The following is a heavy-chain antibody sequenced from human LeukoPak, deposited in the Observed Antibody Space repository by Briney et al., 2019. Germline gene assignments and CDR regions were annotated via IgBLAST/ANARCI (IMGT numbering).Heavy chain of an antibody. Sequence: PSETLSLTCTVSGGSISSYYWSWIRQPPGKGLEWIGYIYYSGSTNYNPSLKSRVTISVDTSKNQFSLKLSSVTAADTAVYYCARDKYSYGPFDYWGQGTLVTVSS. CDR1: GGSISSYY. D-gene: IGHD5-18*01. J-gene: IGHJ4*02. CDR2: IYYSGST. V-gene: IGHV4-59*01. CDR3: ARDKYSYGPFDY.